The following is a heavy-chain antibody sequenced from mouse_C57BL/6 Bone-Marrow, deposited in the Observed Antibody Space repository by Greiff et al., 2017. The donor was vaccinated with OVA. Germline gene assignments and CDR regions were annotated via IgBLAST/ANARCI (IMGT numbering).Heavy chain of an antibody. CDR3: ARQGEMGNYSWFAY. CDR1: GFTFSDYY. V-gene: IGHV5-12*01. Sequence: EVNVVESGGGLVQPGGSLKLSCAASGFTFSDYYMYWVRQTPEKRLEWVAYISNGGGSTYYPDTVKGRFTISRDNAKNTLYLQMSRLKSEDTAMYYCARQGEMGNYSWFAYWGQGTLVTVSA. D-gene: IGHD2-1*01. CDR2: ISNGGGST. J-gene: IGHJ3*01.